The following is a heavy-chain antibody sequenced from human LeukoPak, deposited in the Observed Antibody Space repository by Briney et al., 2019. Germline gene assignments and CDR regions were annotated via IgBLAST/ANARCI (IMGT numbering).Heavy chain of an antibody. J-gene: IGHJ5*02. V-gene: IGHV3-33*01. CDR1: GFNFSNYG. CDR3: ARSYCSSTSCYYLHPNWFDP. CDR2: IWYDGSDN. D-gene: IGHD2-2*01. Sequence: GGSLRLSCAASGFNFSNYGMHWVRQAPGKGLDWVAVIWYDGSDNYYADSVKGRFTISRENSKNTLYLQMNSLRAEDTAVYYCARSYCSSTSCYYLHPNWFDPWGQGTLVTVSS.